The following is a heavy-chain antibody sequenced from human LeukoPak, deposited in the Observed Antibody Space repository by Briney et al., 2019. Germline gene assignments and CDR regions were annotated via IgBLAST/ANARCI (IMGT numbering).Heavy chain of an antibody. CDR2: VVGDSIT. J-gene: IGHJ4*02. CDR3: VGTIASRGSEY. Sequence: GGSLRLSCAASGFTFSRYSINWVRQAPGKGLEWVSAVVGDSITFYRDTVKGRFTISRDNSKNTVYLQMNNLRVDDTAMYYCVGTIASRGSEYWGQGALVTVSS. CDR1: GFTFSRYS. D-gene: IGHD6-6*01. V-gene: IGHV3-23*01.